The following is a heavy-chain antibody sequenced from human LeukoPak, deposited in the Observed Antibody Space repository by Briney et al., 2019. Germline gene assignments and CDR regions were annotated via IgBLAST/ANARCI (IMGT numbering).Heavy chain of an antibody. CDR1: GFTFSSYW. D-gene: IGHD2/OR15-2a*01. Sequence: PGGSLRLSCAASGFTFSSYWMHWVRQAPGKGLVWVSRINSDGSSATYADSVKGRLTISRDNAKNTLYLQMNSLRAEDTAVYYCTRDYFQSMDVWGQGTTVTVSS. CDR2: INSDGSSA. CDR3: TRDYFQSMDV. J-gene: IGHJ6*02. V-gene: IGHV3-74*01.